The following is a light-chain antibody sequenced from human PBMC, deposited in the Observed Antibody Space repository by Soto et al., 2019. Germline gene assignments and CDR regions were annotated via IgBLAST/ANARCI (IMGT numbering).Light chain of an antibody. CDR2: AAS. CDR3: QQSYSTPPA. V-gene: IGKV1-39*01. Sequence: DIQVTQSPASLSASVGDRVTITCRASQDISNYLNWYQQRPGKAPNLLFYAASTLQGGVPLRFSGSGSGTDFTLTISSLQPEDVATYYCQQSYSTPPAFGQGTRL. J-gene: IGKJ5*01. CDR1: QDISNY.